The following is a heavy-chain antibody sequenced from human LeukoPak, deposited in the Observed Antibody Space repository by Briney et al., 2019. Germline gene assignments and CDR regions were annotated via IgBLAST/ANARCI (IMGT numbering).Heavy chain of an antibody. CDR2: IRSKAYGGTT. Sequence: PGGSLRLSCAASGFTVSSNYMSWVRQAPGKGLEWVGFIRSKAYGGTTKDAAAVKGRFTISRDDSRSIDYLQMTSLKTEDTAVYYCTRRYNYDSSGYYYVRDAFDIWGQGTMVTVSS. CDR3: TRRYNYDSSGYYYVRDAFDI. D-gene: IGHD3-22*01. CDR1: GFTVSSNY. V-gene: IGHV3-49*04. J-gene: IGHJ3*02.